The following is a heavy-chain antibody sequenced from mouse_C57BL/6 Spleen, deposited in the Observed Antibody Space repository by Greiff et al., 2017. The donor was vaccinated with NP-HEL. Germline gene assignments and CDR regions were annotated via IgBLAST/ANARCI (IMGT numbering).Heavy chain of an antibody. V-gene: IGHV5-4*03. CDR2: ISDGGSYT. D-gene: IGHD2-2*01. CDR1: GFTFSSYA. CDR3: ARRGYGKGYYYAMDY. J-gene: IGHJ4*01. Sequence: EVKVEESGGGLVKPGGSLKLSCAASGFTFSSYAMSWVRQTPEKRLEWVATISDGGSYTYYPDNVKGRFTISRDNAKNNLYLQMSHLKSEDTAMYYCARRGYGKGYYYAMDYWGQGTSVTVSS.